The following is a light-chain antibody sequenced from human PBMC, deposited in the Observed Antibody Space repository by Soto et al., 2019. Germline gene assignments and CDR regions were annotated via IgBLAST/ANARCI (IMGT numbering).Light chain of an antibody. CDR2: GAS. CDR3: HQYGNTPWT. Sequence: EIVLTQSPGTLSVSAGERGSLSCRASQTVTSNYLAWYQQKPGQAPRLLIHGASTRASGIPDRFSGSGSGTDFTLTISRLEPQDFAVYFCHQYGNTPWTFGQGTTVEIK. J-gene: IGKJ1*01. V-gene: IGKV3-20*01. CDR1: QTVTSNY.